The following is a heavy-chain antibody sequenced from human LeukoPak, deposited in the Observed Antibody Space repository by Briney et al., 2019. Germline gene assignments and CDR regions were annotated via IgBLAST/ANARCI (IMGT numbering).Heavy chain of an antibody. D-gene: IGHD3-10*01. CDR2: ISYSGST. CDR1: GASISNYY. CDR3: ARAPERWYSYGSYTYHYMDV. J-gene: IGHJ6*03. V-gene: IGHV4-59*01. Sequence: SETLSLTCSVSGASISNYYWNWIRQPPGKGLEWIGSISYSGSTNYNPSLESRVTISVDTSKNQISLNLSSVTAADTAIYYCARAPERWYSYGSYTYHYMDVWGRGTTVTVSS.